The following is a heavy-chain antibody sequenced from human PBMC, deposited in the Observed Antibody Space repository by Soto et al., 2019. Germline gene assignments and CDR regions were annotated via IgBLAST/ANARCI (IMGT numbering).Heavy chain of an antibody. CDR2: IIPIFGTA. Sequence: SVKVSCKASGGTFSSYASSWVRQAPGQGLEWMGGIIPIFGTANYAQKFQGRVTITADESTSTAYMELSSLRSEDTAVYYCARSADSYGDLSDYYYYGMDVWGQGTTVTVSS. D-gene: IGHD5-18*01. CDR1: GGTFSSYA. V-gene: IGHV1-69*13. J-gene: IGHJ6*02. CDR3: ARSADSYGDLSDYYYYGMDV.